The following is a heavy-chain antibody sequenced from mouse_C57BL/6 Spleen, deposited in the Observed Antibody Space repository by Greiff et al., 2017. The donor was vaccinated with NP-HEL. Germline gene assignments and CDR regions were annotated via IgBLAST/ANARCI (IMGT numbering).Heavy chain of an antibody. CDR3: ARDYGSSYWYFDV. CDR2: IYPGDGDT. V-gene: IGHV1-82*01. D-gene: IGHD1-1*01. Sequence: QVQLQQSGPELVKPGASVKISCKASGYAFSSSWMNWVKQRPGKGLEWIGRIYPGDGDTNYNGKFKGKATLTADKSSSTAYMQLSSLTSEDSAVYFCARDYGSSYWYFDVWGTGTTVTFSS. J-gene: IGHJ1*03. CDR1: GYAFSSSW.